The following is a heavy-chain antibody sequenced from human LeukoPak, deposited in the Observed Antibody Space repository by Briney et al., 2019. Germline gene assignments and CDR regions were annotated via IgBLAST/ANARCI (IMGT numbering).Heavy chain of an antibody. V-gene: IGHV3-30-3*01. Sequence: GGSLRLSCAASGFTFSSYAMHWVRQAPGKGLEWVAVISYDGSNKYYADSVKGRFTISRDNSKNTLYLQMNSLRAEDTAVYYCAKVVESRLDYWGQGTLVTVSS. CDR3: AKVVESRLDY. J-gene: IGHJ4*02. CDR1: GFTFSSYA. CDR2: ISYDGSNK. D-gene: IGHD2-15*01.